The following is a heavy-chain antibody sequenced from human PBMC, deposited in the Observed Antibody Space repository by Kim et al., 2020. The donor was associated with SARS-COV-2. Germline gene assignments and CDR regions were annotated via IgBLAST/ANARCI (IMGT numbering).Heavy chain of an antibody. J-gene: IGHJ5*02. Sequence: GRIGYADSVKGRFTISRDNAKNSLYLQMNSLRVEDTASYYCANWGESYASWGQGTLVTVSS. D-gene: IGHD3-16*01. V-gene: IGHV3-9*01. CDR3: ANWGESYAS. CDR2: GRI.